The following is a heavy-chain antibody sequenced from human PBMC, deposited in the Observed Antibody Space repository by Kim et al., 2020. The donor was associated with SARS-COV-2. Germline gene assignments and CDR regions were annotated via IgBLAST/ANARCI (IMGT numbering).Heavy chain of an antibody. Sequence: GGSLRLSCSASGFTFSAYAMHWVRQAPGKGLEDVSAIGSKLNTYYKDSVRGRFTISRDNSKNTLCLQMSSLSIEDTAVYYCVKGVIRTYDNVLGWGQGTLVTVSS. CDR3: VKGVIRTYDNVLG. V-gene: IGHV3-64D*09. CDR1: GFTFSAYA. J-gene: IGHJ4*02. CDR2: IGSKLNT. D-gene: IGHD3-9*01.